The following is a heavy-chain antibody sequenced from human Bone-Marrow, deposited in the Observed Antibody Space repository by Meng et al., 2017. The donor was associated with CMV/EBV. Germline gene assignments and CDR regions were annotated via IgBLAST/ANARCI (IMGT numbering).Heavy chain of an antibody. V-gene: IGHV1-8*01. D-gene: IGHD3-3*01. CDR2: MNPNSGNT. CDR1: GYTFTSYD. J-gene: IGHJ6*01. Sequence: ASVKVSCKASGYTFTSYDINWVRQATGQGLEWMGWMNPNSGNTGYAQKFQGRVTMTRDTSISTAYMELSRLRSDDTAVYYCARSIGDFWSGYWDYYYYGMDVWGQGTTVTVSS. CDR3: ARSIGDFWSGYWDYYYYGMDV.